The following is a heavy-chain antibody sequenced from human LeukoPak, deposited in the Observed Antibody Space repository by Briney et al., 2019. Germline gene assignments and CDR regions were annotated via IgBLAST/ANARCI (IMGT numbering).Heavy chain of an antibody. V-gene: IGHV5-51*01. J-gene: IGHJ4*02. CDR2: IYPGDSDT. CDR3: ARLAYYDSSSGYLLDY. CDR1: GYSLTSYW. Sequence: GASLKISCKSSGYSLTSYWIGWVRQMPGKGLGWMGIIYPGDSDTRYSPSFQGQVTISADKSISTAYLQWSSLKASDTAMYYCARLAYYDSSSGYLLDYWGQGTLVTVSS. D-gene: IGHD3-22*01.